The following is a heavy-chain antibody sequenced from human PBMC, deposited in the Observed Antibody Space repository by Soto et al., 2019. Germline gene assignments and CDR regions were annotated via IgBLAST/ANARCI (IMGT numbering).Heavy chain of an antibody. CDR1: GFTFSSYA. J-gene: IGHJ4*02. V-gene: IGHV3-30-3*01. D-gene: IGHD2-21*02. Sequence: QVQLVESGGGVVQPGRSLRLSCAASGFTFSSYAMHWVRQAPGKGLEWVAVISYDGSNKYYADSVKGRFTISRDNSKNTQYLQMNSLRAEDTAVYYCARVGLEVVVTATPDYWGQGNLVTVSS. CDR2: ISYDGSNK. CDR3: ARVGLEVVVTATPDY.